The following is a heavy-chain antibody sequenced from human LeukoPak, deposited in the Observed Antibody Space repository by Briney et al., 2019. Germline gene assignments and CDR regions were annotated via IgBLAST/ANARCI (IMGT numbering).Heavy chain of an antibody. V-gene: IGHV4-39*07. J-gene: IGHJ4*02. Sequence: PSETLSLTCTVSGGSISSSSYYRGWIRQPPGKGLEWIGSINYSGSTYYNPSLKSRVTISVDTSKNQFSLKLSSVTAADTAVYYCARVGSPGATLNLYYFDYWGQGTLVTVSS. D-gene: IGHD1-26*01. CDR3: ARVGSPGATLNLYYFDY. CDR1: GGSISSSSYY. CDR2: INYSGST.